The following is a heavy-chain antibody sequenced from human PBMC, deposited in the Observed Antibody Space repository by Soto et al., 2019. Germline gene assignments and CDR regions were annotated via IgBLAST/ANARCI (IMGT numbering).Heavy chain of an antibody. CDR3: ASPRDSSSWYGAFDI. D-gene: IGHD6-13*01. J-gene: IGHJ3*02. V-gene: IGHV1-2*02. CDR2: INPNSGGT. Sequence: QVQLVQSGAEVKKPGASVKVSCKASGYTFTGYYMHWVRQAPGQGLEWMGWINPNSGGTNYAQKFQRRVNRTKEKPIRTANMEPGRLGSDDTAVYYCASPRDSSSWYGAFDILGQGTMVTVSS. CDR1: GYTFTGYY.